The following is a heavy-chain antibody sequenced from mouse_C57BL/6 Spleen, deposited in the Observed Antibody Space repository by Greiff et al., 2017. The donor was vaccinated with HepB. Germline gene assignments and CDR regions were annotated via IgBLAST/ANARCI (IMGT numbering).Heavy chain of an antibody. CDR3: ARDDYDEGFAY. CDR2: IDPEDGET. V-gene: IGHV14-2*01. CDR1: GFNIKDYY. J-gene: IGHJ3*01. D-gene: IGHD2-4*01. Sequence: VQLQQSGAELVKPGASVTLSCTASGFNIKDYYMHWVKQRTEQGLEWIGRIDPEDGETKYAPKFQCKATITADTAPNTAYLQLRSLTSEDTAVYYGARDDYDEGFAYWGQGTLVTVSA.